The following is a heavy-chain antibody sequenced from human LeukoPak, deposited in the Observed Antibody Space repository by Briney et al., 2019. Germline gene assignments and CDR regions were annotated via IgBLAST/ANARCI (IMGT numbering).Heavy chain of an antibody. Sequence: SGGSLRLSCAASGFTFSMYSMSWVRQAPGKGLEWVSYISSSSSTIYYADSVKGRFTISRDNAKKLLYLQMNSLRDEDTAVFYCVVEMSTIDYWGQGTLVTVSS. J-gene: IGHJ4*02. D-gene: IGHD5-24*01. CDR2: ISSSSSTI. CDR3: VVEMSTIDY. CDR1: GFTFSMYS. V-gene: IGHV3-48*02.